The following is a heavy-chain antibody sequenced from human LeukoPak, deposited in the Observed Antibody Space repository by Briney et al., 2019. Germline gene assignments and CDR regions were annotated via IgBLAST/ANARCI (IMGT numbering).Heavy chain of an antibody. CDR1: GFTFSSNW. CDR2: IKQDGSEK. CDR3: AREAYSGSYWYYYYYYGMDV. V-gene: IGHV3-7*01. D-gene: IGHD1-26*01. J-gene: IGHJ6*02. Sequence: PGGSLRLSCAASGFTFSSNWMSWVRQAPGKGLEGVANIKQDGSEKYYVDSVKGRFTISRDNAKNSLYLQMNSLRAEDTAVYYCAREAYSGSYWYYYYYYGMDVWGQGTTVTVSS.